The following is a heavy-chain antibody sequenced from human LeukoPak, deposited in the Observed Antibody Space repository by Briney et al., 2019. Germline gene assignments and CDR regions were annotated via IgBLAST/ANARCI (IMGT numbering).Heavy chain of an antibody. CDR3: AKDPMYNSGWYFDY. J-gene: IGHJ4*02. CDR1: GFTFSTNA. Sequence: GGSLRLSCLTSGFTFSTNAMSWVRQAPGKGLEWISGISGSGASTYYADSVTGRFTISRDNSRNTLYLQMSSLRAEDTAVYYCAKDPMYNSGWYFDYWGQGTLVTVSS. D-gene: IGHD6-19*01. CDR2: ISGSGAST. V-gene: IGHV3-23*01.